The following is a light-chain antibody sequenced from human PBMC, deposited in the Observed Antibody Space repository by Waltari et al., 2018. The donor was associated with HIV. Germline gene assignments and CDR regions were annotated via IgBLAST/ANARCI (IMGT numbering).Light chain of an antibody. J-gene: IGKJ3*01. CDR2: AAS. V-gene: IGKV1-39*01. CDR3: QQSYSTPPVT. CDR1: QSISSY. Sequence: DIQTTQSPSSLSASVGARVPITSRASQSISSYLNWYQQKPGKAPKLLIYAASSLQSGVPSRFSGSGTGTDFTLTISSLQPEDFATYYCQQSYSTPPVTFGPGTKVDIK.